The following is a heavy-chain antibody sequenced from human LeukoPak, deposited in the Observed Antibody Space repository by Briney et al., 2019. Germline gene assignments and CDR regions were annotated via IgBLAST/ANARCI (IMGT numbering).Heavy chain of an antibody. CDR2: INHSGST. CDR1: GGSFSGYY. D-gene: IGHD6-19*01. V-gene: IGHV4-34*01. CDR3: ARGLVGYSSGWYGGGGFQH. Sequence: SETLSLTCAVYGGSFSGYYWSWVRQPPGKGLEWMGEINHSGSTNYNPSLKSRVTISVDTSKTQFSLQLSSVTAADTAVYYCARGLVGYSSGWYGGGGFQHWGQGTLVTVSS. J-gene: IGHJ1*01.